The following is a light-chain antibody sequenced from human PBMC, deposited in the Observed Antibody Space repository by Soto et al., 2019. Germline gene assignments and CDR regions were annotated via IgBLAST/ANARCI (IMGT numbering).Light chain of an antibody. CDR1: QSLLYSSNNKNY. Sequence: DNVVTPSPDSLAVSLGERTIINCKSSQSLLYSSNNKNYLGWYQEKPGKAPHLLIYDTSNLETGVPSRLSGSGSGTDFTITIRILPPEDTATYYCQQYDNLVTFGGGTKVDIK. J-gene: IGKJ4*01. CDR2: DTS. V-gene: IGKV4-1*01. CDR3: QQYDNLVT.